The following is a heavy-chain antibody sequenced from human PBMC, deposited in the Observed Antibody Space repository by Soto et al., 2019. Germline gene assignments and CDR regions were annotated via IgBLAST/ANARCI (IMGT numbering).Heavy chain of an antibody. CDR2: ITRDSKHT. D-gene: IGHD1-1*01. Sequence: PRLSCASSGFSFNNYAMNWVRQAPGKGLEWVSSITRDSKHTYYADSVKGRFTISRDNAKNSLYLHMDSLRAEDTALYYCAMAASTGVPYDYWGQGTLVTVSS. V-gene: IGHV3-21*01. CDR1: GFSFNNYA. CDR3: AMAASTGVPYDY. J-gene: IGHJ4*02.